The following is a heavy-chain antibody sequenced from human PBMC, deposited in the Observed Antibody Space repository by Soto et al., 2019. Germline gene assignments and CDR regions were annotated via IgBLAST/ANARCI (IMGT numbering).Heavy chain of an antibody. D-gene: IGHD3-3*01. Sequence: QITLKESGPTLVKPTQTLTLTCTFSGFSLTSSGVAVGWIRQPPGKALEWLALIYWDDDKRYSPSLKSRLTITKDTSKNQVVLTMTNMDPVDTATYYCARSYYGFWNAYGGHNWFDPWGQGILVTVSA. CDR3: ARSYYGFWNAYGGHNWFDP. J-gene: IGHJ5*02. V-gene: IGHV2-5*02. CDR1: GFSLTSSGVA. CDR2: IYWDDDK.